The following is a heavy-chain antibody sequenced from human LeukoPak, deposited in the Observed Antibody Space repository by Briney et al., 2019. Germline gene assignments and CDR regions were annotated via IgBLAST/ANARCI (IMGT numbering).Heavy chain of an antibody. Sequence: GASVKVSCKASGYTFTGYYMHWVRQAPGQGLEWMGWINPNSGGTNYAQKFQGRVTMTRDTSISTAYMELSRLRSDDTAVYYCARDSSGSINWNYAFDIWGQGTMVTVSS. CDR3: ARDSSGSINWNYAFDI. D-gene: IGHD1-20*01. V-gene: IGHV1-2*02. J-gene: IGHJ3*02. CDR2: INPNSGGT. CDR1: GYTFTGYY.